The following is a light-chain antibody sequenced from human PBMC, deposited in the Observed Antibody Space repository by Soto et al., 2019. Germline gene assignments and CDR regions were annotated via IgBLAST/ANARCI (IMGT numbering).Light chain of an antibody. V-gene: IGLV2-14*03. CDR2: DVS. Sequence: QSALTQPASVSGSPGQSITISCTGTSSDVGAYTFVSWYQQHPDKVPKLMIFDVSRRPSGVSDRFSGSKSGNTASLTISGLQPEDEADYYCSSYTSRSTHVFGSGTKLPS. CDR1: SSDVGAYTF. J-gene: IGLJ1*01. CDR3: SSYTSRSTHV.